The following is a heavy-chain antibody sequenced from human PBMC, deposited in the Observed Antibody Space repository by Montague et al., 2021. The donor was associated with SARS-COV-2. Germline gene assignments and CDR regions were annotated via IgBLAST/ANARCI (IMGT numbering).Heavy chain of an antibody. CDR2: IYTSGST. V-gene: IGHV4-61*02. CDR3: ARMAWRTYYYDSSGYYAGFDI. Sequence: TLSLTCTVSGGSISSSSYYWSWIRQPAGKGLEWIGRIYTSGSTNYNPSLKSRVTISVDTSKNQFSLKLSSVTAADTAVYYCARMAWRTYYYDSSGYYAGFDIWGQGTTVTVSS. J-gene: IGHJ3*02. D-gene: IGHD3-22*01. CDR1: GGSISSSSYY.